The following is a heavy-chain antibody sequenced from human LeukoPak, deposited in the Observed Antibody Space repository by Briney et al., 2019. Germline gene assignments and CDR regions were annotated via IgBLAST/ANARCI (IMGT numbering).Heavy chain of an antibody. J-gene: IGHJ4*02. V-gene: IGHV3-23*01. CDR1: GFTFRSYA. D-gene: IGHD6-13*01. CDR3: ARDRSLGFDY. Sequence: GGSLRLSCVASGFTFRSYAMSWVRQAPGKGLEWVSAISGSGGSTYYADSVKGRFTISRDNSKNTLYLQMNSLRAEDTAVYYCARDRSLGFDYWGQGTLVTVSS. CDR2: ISGSGGST.